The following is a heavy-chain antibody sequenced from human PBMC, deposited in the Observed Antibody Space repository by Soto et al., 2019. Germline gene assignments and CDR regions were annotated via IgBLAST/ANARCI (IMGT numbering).Heavy chain of an antibody. CDR2: IYSGGST. CDR3: VCRDYYYGMDV. J-gene: IGHJ6*02. Sequence: GGSLRLSCAASGFTVSSNYMSWVRQAPGKGLEWVSVIYSGGSTYYADSVKGRFTISRDNSKNTLYLQMNSLRAEDTAVYYCVCRDYYYGMDVWGQGTTVPVSS. V-gene: IGHV3-53*01. D-gene: IGHD2-15*01. CDR1: GFTVSSNY.